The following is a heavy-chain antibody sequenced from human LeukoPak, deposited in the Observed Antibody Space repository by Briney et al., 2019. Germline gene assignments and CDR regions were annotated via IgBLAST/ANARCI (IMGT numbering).Heavy chain of an antibody. J-gene: IGHJ3*02. D-gene: IGHD3-16*02. Sequence: GGSLRLSCAASGFTFSSYSMNRVRQAPGKGLEWVSSISSSSSYIYYADSVKGRFTISRDNAKNSLYLQMNSLRAEDTAVYYCARDLLEYYDYVWGSYRLGAFDIWGQGTMVTVSS. CDR2: ISSSSSYI. V-gene: IGHV3-21*01. CDR3: ARDLLEYYDYVWGSYRLGAFDI. CDR1: GFTFSSYS.